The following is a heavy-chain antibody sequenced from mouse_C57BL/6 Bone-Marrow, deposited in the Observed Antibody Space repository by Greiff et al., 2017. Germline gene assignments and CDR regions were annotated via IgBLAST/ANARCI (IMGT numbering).Heavy chain of an antibody. CDR2: IYPGNSDT. CDR1: GYTFTSYW. J-gene: IGHJ3*01. D-gene: IGHD1-1*01. V-gene: IGHV1-5*01. CDR3: TRGGFYYYGSSFFPWFAY. Sequence: VQLQQSGTVLARPGASVKMSCKTSGYTFTSYWMHWVKQRPGQGLEWIGAIYPGNSDTSYNQKFKGKAKLTAVTSASTAYMELSSLTNEDSAVYYCTRGGFYYYGSSFFPWFAYWGQGTLVTVSA.